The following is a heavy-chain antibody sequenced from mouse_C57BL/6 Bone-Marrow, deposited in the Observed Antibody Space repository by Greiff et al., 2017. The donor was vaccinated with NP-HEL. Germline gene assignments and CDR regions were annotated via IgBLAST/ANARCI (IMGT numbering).Heavy chain of an antibody. J-gene: IGHJ4*01. D-gene: IGHD2-3*01. CDR1: GFNIKDYY. Sequence: VQLQQSGAELVKPGASVKLSCTASGFNIKDYYMHWVKQRTEQGLEWIGRIDPEDGETKYAPNFQGKATITADTSSNTAYLQLSSLTSEDTAVYYCASFYDGYLYYAMDYWGQGTSVTVSS. V-gene: IGHV14-2*01. CDR3: ASFYDGYLYYAMDY. CDR2: IDPEDGET.